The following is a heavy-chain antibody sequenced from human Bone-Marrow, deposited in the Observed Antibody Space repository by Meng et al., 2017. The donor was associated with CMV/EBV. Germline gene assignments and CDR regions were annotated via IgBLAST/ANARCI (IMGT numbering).Heavy chain of an antibody. D-gene: IGHD2-15*01. V-gene: IGHV1-69*05. J-gene: IGHJ4*02. CDR2: IIPIFGTA. CDR3: ARDRVVVPPDY. Sequence: SVKVSCKASGGTFSSYAISWVRQAPGQGLEWMGGIIPIFGTANYAQKLQGRVTMTTDTSTSTAYMELRSLRSDDTAVYYCARDRVVVPPDYWGQGTLVTVSS. CDR1: GGTFSSYA.